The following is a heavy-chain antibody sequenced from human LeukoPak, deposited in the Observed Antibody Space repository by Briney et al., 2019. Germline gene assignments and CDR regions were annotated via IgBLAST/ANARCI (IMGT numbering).Heavy chain of an antibody. CDR3: ARARGWAAASPINWFDP. D-gene: IGHD2-2*01. CDR1: GGTFSSYA. J-gene: IGHJ5*02. V-gene: IGHV1-69*04. Sequence: GASVKVSCKASGGTFSSYAISWVRQAPGQGLEWMGRIIPILGIANYAQKFQGRVTITADKSTSTAYMELSSLRSEDTAVYYCARARGWAAASPINWFDPWGQGTLVTVSS. CDR2: IIPILGIA.